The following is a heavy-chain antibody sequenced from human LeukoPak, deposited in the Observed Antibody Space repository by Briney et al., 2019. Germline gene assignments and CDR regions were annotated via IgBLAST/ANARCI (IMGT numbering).Heavy chain of an antibody. J-gene: IGHJ6*03. V-gene: IGHV4-4*07. D-gene: IGHD3-10*01. CDR2: IYTSGST. Sequence: SETLSLTCTVSGGSISSYYWSWIRQPAGKGLEWIGRIYTSGSTNYNPSPKSRVTMSVDTSKNQFSLKLSSVTAADTAVYYCARDLLVRGVIIGYYYYMDVWGKGTTVTVSS. CDR1: GGSISSYY. CDR3: ARDLLVRGVIIGYYYYMDV.